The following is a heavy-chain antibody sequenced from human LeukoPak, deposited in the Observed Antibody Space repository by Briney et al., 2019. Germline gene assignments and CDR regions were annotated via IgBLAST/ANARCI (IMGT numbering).Heavy chain of an antibody. Sequence: GGSLRLSCAASGFTFSSYAMSWVRQAPGKGLEWVSAISGSGGSTYYADSVKGRFTISRDNSKNTLYLQMNSLKAEDTAIYYCAKDYTSGWYFDYWGQGTLVTVSS. V-gene: IGHV3-23*01. J-gene: IGHJ4*02. CDR3: AKDYTSGWYFDY. CDR1: GFTFSSYA. D-gene: IGHD6-19*01. CDR2: ISGSGGST.